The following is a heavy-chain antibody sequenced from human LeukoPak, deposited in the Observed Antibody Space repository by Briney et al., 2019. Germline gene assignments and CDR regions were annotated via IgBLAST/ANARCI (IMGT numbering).Heavy chain of an antibody. J-gene: IGHJ4*02. V-gene: IGHV4-61*02. CDR1: GGSISSGSYY. CDR2: IYTSGST. CDR3: ARENRGREAGVPYYFDH. Sequence: PSQTLSLTCTVSGGSISSGSYYWSWIRQPAGKGLEWIGRIYTSGSTNYNPSLKSRVTISVDTSKNQFSLKLSSVTAADTAVYYCARENRGREAGVPYYFDHWGQGTLVTVSS. D-gene: IGHD3-10*01.